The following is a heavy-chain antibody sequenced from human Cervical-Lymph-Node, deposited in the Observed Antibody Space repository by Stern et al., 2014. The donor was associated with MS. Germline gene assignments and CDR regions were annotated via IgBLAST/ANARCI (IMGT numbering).Heavy chain of an antibody. J-gene: IGHJ4*02. V-gene: IGHV4-61*02. D-gene: IGHD6-19*01. CDR1: GGSISSGSYY. CDR3: ARGAVAGNFDY. Sequence: QVQLQESGPGLVKPSQTLSLTCTVSGGSISSGSYYWSWIRQPAGKGLEWIGRIYTSGSTNYNPSLKSRVTISVDTSKNQFSLKLSSVTAADTAVYYCARGAVAGNFDYWGQGTLVTVSS. CDR2: IYTSGST.